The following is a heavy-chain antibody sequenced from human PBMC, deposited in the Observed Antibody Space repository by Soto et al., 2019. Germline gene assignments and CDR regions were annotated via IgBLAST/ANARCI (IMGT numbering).Heavy chain of an antibody. CDR1: GGSISSYY. D-gene: IGHD6-13*01. CDR2: IYYSGST. Sequence: QVQLQESGPGLVKPSETLSLTCTVSGGSISSYYWSWIRQPPGKGLEWIGYIYYSGSTNYNPSLKRRVTRSVDAAKMQFSLKLSSVSASATAVYYCGSGRHQLVKHQHFDVWGQGTKVTV. CDR3: GSGRHQLVKHQHFDV. J-gene: IGHJ3*01. V-gene: IGHV4-59*01.